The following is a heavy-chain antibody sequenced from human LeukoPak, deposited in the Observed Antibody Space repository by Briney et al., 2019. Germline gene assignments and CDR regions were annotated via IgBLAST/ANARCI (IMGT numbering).Heavy chain of an antibody. V-gene: IGHV1-69*13. J-gene: IGHJ6*03. CDR2: IIPIFGTA. D-gene: IGHD6-13*01. CDR1: GSTFTGYY. Sequence: SVKFSCKASGSTFTGYYMHWVRPAPGQGLEWMGGIIPIFGTANYAQKFQGRVTITADASTSTAYMELSSLRSEDTAVYYCARVVGLTGYSSSWYSGYYYYMDVWGKGTTVTVSS. CDR3: ARVVGLTGYSSSWYSGYYYYMDV.